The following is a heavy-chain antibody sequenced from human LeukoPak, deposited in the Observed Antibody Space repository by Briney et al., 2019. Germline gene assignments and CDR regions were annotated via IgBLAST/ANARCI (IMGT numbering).Heavy chain of an antibody. V-gene: IGHV3-48*03. CDR1: GFTFSSYE. D-gene: IGHD5-12*01. J-gene: IGHJ2*01. CDR3: ARGRSGYDSYYWYFDL. Sequence: GGSLRLSCAASGFTFSSYEMNWVHQAPGKGLEWVSYISSSDTTIYYVDSVKGRFTISRDNAKNSLYLQMNSLRAEDTAVYCCARGRSGYDSYYWYFDLWGRGTLVTVSS. CDR2: ISSSDTTI.